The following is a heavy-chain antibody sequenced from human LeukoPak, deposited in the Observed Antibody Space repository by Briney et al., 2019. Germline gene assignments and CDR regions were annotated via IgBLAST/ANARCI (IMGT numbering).Heavy chain of an antibody. Sequence: SVKVSCKASGGTFSSYAISWVRQAPGQGLEWMGRTIPIFGIANYAQKFQGRVTITADKSTSTAYMELSSLRSEDTAVYYCARGPSGIAAAGTWDYWGQGTLVTVSS. CDR1: GGTFSSYA. CDR3: ARGPSGIAAAGTWDY. CDR2: TIPIFGIA. J-gene: IGHJ4*02. V-gene: IGHV1-69*04. D-gene: IGHD6-13*01.